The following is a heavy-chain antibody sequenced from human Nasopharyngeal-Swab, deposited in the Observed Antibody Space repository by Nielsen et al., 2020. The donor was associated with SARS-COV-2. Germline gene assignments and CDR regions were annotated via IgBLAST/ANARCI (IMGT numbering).Heavy chain of an antibody. J-gene: IGHJ5*02. CDR2: ISSSGSTI. CDR1: GFTFGSYE. Sequence: GEPLKISCAASGFTFGSYEMNWVRQAPGKGLEWVSYISSSGSTIYYADSVKGRFTISRDNAKNSLYLQMNSLRAEDTAVYYCARGQGVWFGEPDNWFDPWGQGTLVTVSS. V-gene: IGHV3-48*03. D-gene: IGHD3-10*01. CDR3: ARGQGVWFGEPDNWFDP.